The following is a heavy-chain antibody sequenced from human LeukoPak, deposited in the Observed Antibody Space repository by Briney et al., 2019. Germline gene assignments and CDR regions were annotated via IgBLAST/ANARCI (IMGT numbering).Heavy chain of an antibody. Sequence: PSETLSLTCAVYGGSCSGYYWSLIRQPPGKGLEWIGEINHSGSTNYNPSLKSRVTISVDTSKNQFSLKLSSVTAADTAVYYCARGPDYYDSSGQPYYYYGMDVWGQGTTVTVSS. V-gene: IGHV4-34*01. D-gene: IGHD3-22*01. CDR3: ARGPDYYDSSGQPYYYYGMDV. CDR2: INHSGST. J-gene: IGHJ6*02. CDR1: GGSCSGYY.